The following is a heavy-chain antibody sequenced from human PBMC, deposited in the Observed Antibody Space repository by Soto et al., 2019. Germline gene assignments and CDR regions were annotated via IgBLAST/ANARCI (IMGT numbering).Heavy chain of an antibody. V-gene: IGHV4-34*01. CDR2: INHSGST. Sequence: PSETLSLTCAVYGGSFSGYYWSWIRQPPGKGLEWIGEINHSGSTNYNPSLKSRVTISVDTSKNQFSLKLSSVTAADTAVYYCARARRSGLAARPRAGEHWFDPWGQGTLVTVSS. CDR3: ARARRSGLAARPRAGEHWFDP. CDR1: GGSFSGYY. J-gene: IGHJ5*02. D-gene: IGHD6-6*01.